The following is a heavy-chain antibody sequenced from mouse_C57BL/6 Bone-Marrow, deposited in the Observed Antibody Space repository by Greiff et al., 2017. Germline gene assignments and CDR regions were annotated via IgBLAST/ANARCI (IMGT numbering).Heavy chain of an antibody. Sequence: VKLVESGAELVKPGASVKLSCKASGYTFTEYTIHWVKQRSGQGLEWIGWFYPGSGSIKYNEKFKDKATLTADKSSSPVYMELIRLTSEDSAVYFCARHEMGYYGSSAWFAYWGQGTLVTVSA. D-gene: IGHD1-1*01. CDR1: GYTFTEYT. CDR3: ARHEMGYYGSSAWFAY. J-gene: IGHJ3*01. CDR2: FYPGSGSI. V-gene: IGHV1-62-2*01.